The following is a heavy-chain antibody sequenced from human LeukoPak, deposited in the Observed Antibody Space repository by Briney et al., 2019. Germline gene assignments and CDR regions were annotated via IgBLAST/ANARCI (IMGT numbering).Heavy chain of an antibody. Sequence: PGGSLRLSCAASGFTFNTYAMSWVRQAPGKGLEWVAAVSGSGAGTYYADSVKGRFTISRDNAKNSLYLQMNSLRAEDTAVYYCAELGITMIGGVWGKGTTVTISS. CDR1: GFTFNTYA. CDR2: VSGSGAGT. D-gene: IGHD3-10*02. V-gene: IGHV3-23*01. CDR3: AELGITMIGGV. J-gene: IGHJ6*04.